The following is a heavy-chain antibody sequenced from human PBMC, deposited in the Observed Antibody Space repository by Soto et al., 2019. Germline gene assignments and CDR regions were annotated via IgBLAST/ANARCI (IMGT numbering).Heavy chain of an antibody. CDR2: IYGSGSP. D-gene: IGHD2-15*01. Sequence: QVQLQESGPGLVKPSETLSLTCTVSGGSINSYYWSWIRQSPEKGLEWIGYIYGSGSPTYNPSLNSRVTISVDTSKTHFSLSPTSVTAAGTAVYYCAAAPRYWGQGTLVTFSS. CDR3: AAAPRY. J-gene: IGHJ4*02. V-gene: IGHV4-59*01. CDR1: GGSINSYY.